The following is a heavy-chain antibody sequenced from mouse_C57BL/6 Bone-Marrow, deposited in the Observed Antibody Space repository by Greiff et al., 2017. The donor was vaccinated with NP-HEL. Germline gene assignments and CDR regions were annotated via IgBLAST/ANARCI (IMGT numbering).Heavy chain of an antibody. Sequence: QVHVKQSGAELVRPGTSVKMSCKASGYTFTNYWIGWAKQRPGHGLEWIGDIYPGGGYTNYNEKLKGKATLTADKSSSTAYMQFSSLTSEDSAIYYCARSNYVSAAMDYWGQGTSVTVSS. D-gene: IGHD2-5*01. J-gene: IGHJ4*01. CDR2: IYPGGGYT. CDR3: ARSNYVSAAMDY. CDR1: GYTFTNYW. V-gene: IGHV1-63*01.